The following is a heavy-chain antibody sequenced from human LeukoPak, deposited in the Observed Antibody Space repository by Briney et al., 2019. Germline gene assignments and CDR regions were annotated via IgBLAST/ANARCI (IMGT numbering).Heavy chain of an antibody. D-gene: IGHD1-14*01. CDR1: GVSISDSNYHWYY. Sequence: SETLSLTCSVSGVSISDSNYHWYYWGWIRQPPGKGLEWIGSISYDGTTHYSPSRQSRVSISVDTSKNQFSLKLNSLTAADTAIYYCARQYVPITSKNNWFGPWGQGTLVSVSS. CDR3: ARQYVPITSKNNWFGP. J-gene: IGHJ5*02. CDR2: ISYDGTT. V-gene: IGHV4-39*01.